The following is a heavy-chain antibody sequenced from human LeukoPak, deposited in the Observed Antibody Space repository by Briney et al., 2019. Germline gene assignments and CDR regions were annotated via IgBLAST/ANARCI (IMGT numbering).Heavy chain of an antibody. Sequence: GASLQISCKGSGYRFTSYWIGWVRQMPGKGLEWMGIIYPGDSDTRYSPSFQGQVTISADKSISTAYLQWSSLKASDTAMYYCARGESIAARRIPEGFDPWGQGTLVTVSS. CDR1: GYRFTSYW. J-gene: IGHJ5*02. V-gene: IGHV5-51*01. CDR2: IYPGDSDT. CDR3: ARGESIAARRIPEGFDP. D-gene: IGHD6-6*01.